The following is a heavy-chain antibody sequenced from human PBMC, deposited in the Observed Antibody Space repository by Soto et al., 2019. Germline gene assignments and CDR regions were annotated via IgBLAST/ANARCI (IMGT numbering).Heavy chain of an antibody. CDR2: IYYSGSP. Sequence: PSATLSLTFTVSGCSISGYYWGWIRQPPGKGLQWIGYIYYSGSPNYNPSLKSRATISVDPSKKQFSLKLSSVTAADTAVYYCARHFRAFDIWGRGTMVTFSS. CDR1: GCSISGYY. J-gene: IGHJ3*02. CDR3: ARHFRAFDI. V-gene: IGHV4-59*01.